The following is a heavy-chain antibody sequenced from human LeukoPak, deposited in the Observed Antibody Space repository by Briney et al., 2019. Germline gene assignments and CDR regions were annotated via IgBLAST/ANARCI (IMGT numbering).Heavy chain of an antibody. CDR3: ASQRGGYCSSTSCYRGYYYYYYMDV. CDR2: ISGSGGST. J-gene: IGHJ6*03. Sequence: GGSLRLSCAASGFTFSSYAMSWVRQAPGKGLEWVSAISGSGGSTYYADSVKGRFTISRDNSKNTLYQQMNSLRAEDTAVYYCASQRGGYCSSTSCYRGYYYYYYMDVWGKGTTVTVSS. D-gene: IGHD2-2*02. V-gene: IGHV3-23*01. CDR1: GFTFSSYA.